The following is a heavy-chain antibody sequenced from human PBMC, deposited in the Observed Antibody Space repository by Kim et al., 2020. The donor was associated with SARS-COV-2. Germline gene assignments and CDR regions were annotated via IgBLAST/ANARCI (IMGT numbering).Heavy chain of an antibody. CDR1: GFTFSSYA. D-gene: IGHD3-10*01. CDR2: ISGSGGST. Sequence: GGSLRLSCAASGFTFSSYAMSWVRQAPGKGLEWVSAISGSGGSTYYADSVKGRFTISRDNSKNTLYLQMNSLRAEDTAVYYCAKGVLVRTMVRVNYYYYGRDVWGQGTTVTVSS. CDR3: AKGVLVRTMVRVNYYYYGRDV. V-gene: IGHV3-23*01. J-gene: IGHJ6*02.